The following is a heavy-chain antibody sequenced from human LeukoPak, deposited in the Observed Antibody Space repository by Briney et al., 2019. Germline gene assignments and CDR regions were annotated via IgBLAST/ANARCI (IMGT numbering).Heavy chain of an antibody. CDR2: LSGSGRLI. CDR3: ARDLQTGLAFDA. CDR1: GFTFSSGT. Sequence: GGSLRLSCAASGFTFSSGTMNWVRQAPGKALEWVSSLSGSGRLIWYAGSVKGRFTISRDNAASPLFLQMNSLRVEDTAVYYCARDLQTGLAFDAWGQGTVVTVSS. V-gene: IGHV3-21*06. D-gene: IGHD7-27*01. J-gene: IGHJ3*01.